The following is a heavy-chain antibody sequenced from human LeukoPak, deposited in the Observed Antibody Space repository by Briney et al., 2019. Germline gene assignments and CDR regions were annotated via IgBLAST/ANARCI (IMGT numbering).Heavy chain of an antibody. J-gene: IGHJ4*02. Sequence: GGSLRLSCAASGFTFSSYWMHWVRQTPGKGLVWVSRINGAGSSISYADSVKGRVTISRDNAKSTLYLQMNNLRAEDTAVYYCARGGDYKNDYWGQGTLVTVSS. D-gene: IGHD4-17*01. CDR2: INGAGSSI. CDR1: GFTFSSYW. CDR3: ARGGDYKNDY. V-gene: IGHV3-74*01.